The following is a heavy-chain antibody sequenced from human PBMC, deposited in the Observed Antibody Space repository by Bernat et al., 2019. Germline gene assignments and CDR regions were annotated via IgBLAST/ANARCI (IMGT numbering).Heavy chain of an antibody. CDR2: IYYSGST. CDR3: ARLVYSSSWYGEFDY. D-gene: IGHD6-13*01. Sequence: QLQLQESGPGLVKPSETLSLTCTVSGGSISSSSYYWGWIRQPPGKGLEWIGSIYYSGSTYYNPSLKSRVTISVDTSKNQFSLKLSSVTAADTAVYYCARLVYSSSWYGEFDYWGQGTLVTVSS. V-gene: IGHV4-39*01. CDR1: GGSISSSSYY. J-gene: IGHJ4*02.